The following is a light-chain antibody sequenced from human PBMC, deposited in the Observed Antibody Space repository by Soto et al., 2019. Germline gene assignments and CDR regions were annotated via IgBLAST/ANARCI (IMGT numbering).Light chain of an antibody. CDR1: RDDIGTYDY. CDR3: NSYTNSSAVF. V-gene: IGLV2-14*01. J-gene: IGLJ2*01. CDR2: EVT. Sequence: QSALAQPASVSGSPGQSITISCAGTRDDIGTYDYVSWYQQHPGNAPKLLVYEVTNRPSGVSDRFSGSKSGNTASLTISGLQAEDEAEYYRNSYTNSSAVFFGGGTKVTVL.